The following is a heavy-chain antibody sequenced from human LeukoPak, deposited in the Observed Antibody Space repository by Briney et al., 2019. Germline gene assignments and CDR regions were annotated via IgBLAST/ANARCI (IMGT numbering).Heavy chain of an antibody. J-gene: IGHJ4*02. CDR3: ARGPTVNYGDYTTFDY. CDR2: ISGSGGST. V-gene: IGHV3-23*01. CDR1: GFTFSSYA. Sequence: GGSLRLSCAASGFTFSSYAMSWVRQAPGKGLEWVSAISGSGGSTYYADSVKGRFTISRDNAKNSLYLQMNSLRAEDTAVYYCARGPTVNYGDYTTFDYWGQGTLVTVSS. D-gene: IGHD4-17*01.